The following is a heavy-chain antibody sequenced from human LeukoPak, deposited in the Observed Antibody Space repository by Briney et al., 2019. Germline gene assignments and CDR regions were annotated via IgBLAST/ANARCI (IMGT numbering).Heavy chain of an antibody. Sequence: GRSLRLSCAASGFTFTDDYMSWIRQAPGKGLEWVSYISSSGYTKYYADSLKGRFTIPRDNAKKTLYLQINSLRAEDTAVYYCATTLRTRGTWYFDLWGRGTLVTVSS. CDR1: GFTFTDDY. J-gene: IGHJ2*01. D-gene: IGHD1-1*01. V-gene: IGHV3-11*04. CDR2: ISSSGYTK. CDR3: ATTLRTRGTWYFDL.